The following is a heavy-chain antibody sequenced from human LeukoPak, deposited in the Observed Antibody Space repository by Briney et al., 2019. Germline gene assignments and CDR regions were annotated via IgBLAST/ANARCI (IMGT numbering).Heavy chain of an antibody. Sequence: GGSLRLSCAVSGFTFSSYEMNWVRQAPGKGLEWVSYISSSGSTIYYADSVKGRFTISRDNAKNSLYLQMNSLRAEDTAVYYCARVRGVTPDYWGQGTLVTVSS. D-gene: IGHD3-10*01. CDR1: GFTFSSYE. CDR2: ISSSGSTI. CDR3: ARVRGVTPDY. J-gene: IGHJ4*02. V-gene: IGHV3-48*03.